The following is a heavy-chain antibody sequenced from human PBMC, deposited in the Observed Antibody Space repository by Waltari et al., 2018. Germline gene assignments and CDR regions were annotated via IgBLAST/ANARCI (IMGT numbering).Heavy chain of an antibody. D-gene: IGHD2-8*01. CDR2: MTYYGDNK. J-gene: IGHJ5*02. Sequence: QVQLVESGGGVVQPGGSLRLCCVAAGFTFRNYGRDGVRQAPGKGLEWLSLMTYYGDNKDYGDSMKGRFTISRDTSKNTLSLEMNTLRTDDTAVYYCARGNGYCISGVCKRWVDAWGQGILVTVSS. V-gene: IGHV3-30*02. CDR3: ARGNGYCISGVCKRWVDA. CDR1: GFTFRNYG.